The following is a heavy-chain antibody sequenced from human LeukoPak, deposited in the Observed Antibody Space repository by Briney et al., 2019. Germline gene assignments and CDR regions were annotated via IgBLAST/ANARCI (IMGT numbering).Heavy chain of an antibody. CDR1: GASVSSSRYY. CDR3: VRSGLVGGPFDY. V-gene: IGHV4-39*01. D-gene: IGHD1-26*01. J-gene: IGHJ4*02. CDR2: IYYSGST. Sequence: SETLSLTCTVSGASVSSSRYYWGWMRQPPGKGLEWIGSIYYSGSTYNNPSLKSRVTISVDTSKNQFSLKLTSVTAAYTAVYFCVRSGLVGGPFDYWGQGTLVTVSS.